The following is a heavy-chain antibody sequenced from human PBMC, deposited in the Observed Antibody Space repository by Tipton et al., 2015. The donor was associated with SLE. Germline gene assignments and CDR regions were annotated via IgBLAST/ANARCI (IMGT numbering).Heavy chain of an antibody. CDR3: ARGGGDSVAAFDI. CDR1: GASISIHY. D-gene: IGHD2-21*01. Sequence: LRLSCTVSGASISIHYWTWIRQSPGKGLEWIGYIHFSGSTNYNLSLKTRVTISVDTSKRHFSLKLTSVTAADTAVYYCARGGGDSVAAFDIWGQGTLVTVSS. J-gene: IGHJ3*02. V-gene: IGHV4-59*11. CDR2: IHFSGST.